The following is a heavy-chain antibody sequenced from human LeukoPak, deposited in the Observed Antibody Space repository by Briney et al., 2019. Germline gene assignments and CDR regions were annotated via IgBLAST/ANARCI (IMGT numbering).Heavy chain of an antibody. J-gene: IGHJ4*02. CDR2: IKSKTDGGTT. D-gene: IGHD3-10*01. V-gene: IGHV3-15*01. CDR3: TTESGYGSDFDY. CDR1: GFTFSNAW. Sequence: GGSLRLSCAASGFTFSNAWMSWVRQAPGKGLEWVGRIKSKTDGGTTDYAAPVKGRFTISRDDSKNTLSLQMNSLKTEDTAVYYCTTESGYGSDFDYWGQGTLVTVSS.